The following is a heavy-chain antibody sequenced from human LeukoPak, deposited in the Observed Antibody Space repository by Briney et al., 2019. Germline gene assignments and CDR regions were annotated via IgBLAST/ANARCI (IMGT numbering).Heavy chain of an antibody. CDR2: IYISGST. CDR3: ARFHGSGFYLDY. J-gene: IGHJ4*02. Sequence: PSETLSLTCTVSGGSISNYYWSWVRQPSGKGLEWIGRIYISGSTNYNPSLKSRVTISVDKSKNQFSLKLSSVTAADTAVYYCARFHGSGFYLDYWGQGTLVTVSS. D-gene: IGHD3-10*01. V-gene: IGHV4-4*07. CDR1: GGSISNYY.